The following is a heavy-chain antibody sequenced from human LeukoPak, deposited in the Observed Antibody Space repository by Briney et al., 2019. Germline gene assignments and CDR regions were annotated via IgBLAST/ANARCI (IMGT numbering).Heavy chain of an antibody. CDR1: GGSISSSNW. Sequence: SETLSLTCAVSGGSISSSNWWSWVRQPPGKGLEWIGEIYHSGSTNYNPSLKSRVTISVDTSKNQFSLKLSSVTAADTAVYYCAREGTISHLTGIWGQGTMVTVSS. V-gene: IGHV4-4*02. CDR3: AREGTISHLTGI. J-gene: IGHJ3*02. D-gene: IGHD3-3*01. CDR2: IYHSGST.